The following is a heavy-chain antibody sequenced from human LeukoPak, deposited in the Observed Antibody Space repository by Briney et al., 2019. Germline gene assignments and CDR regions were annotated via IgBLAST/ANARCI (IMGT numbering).Heavy chain of an antibody. V-gene: IGHV5-51*01. D-gene: IGHD2-15*01. CDR1: GYSFTSYW. J-gene: IGHJ4*01. Sequence: GESLKISCKGSGYSFTSYWIGWVRPMPGKGLEWMGIIYPGDSDTRYSPSFQGQVTISADKSISTAYLQWSRLKASDTAMDYCARRAGYCSGGRCGNFDYWGQGTLVTVSS. CDR3: ARRAGYCSGGRCGNFDY. CDR2: IYPGDSDT.